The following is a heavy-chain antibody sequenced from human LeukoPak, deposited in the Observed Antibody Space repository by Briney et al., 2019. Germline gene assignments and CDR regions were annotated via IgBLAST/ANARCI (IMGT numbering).Heavy chain of an antibody. CDR1: GYTFTSYF. V-gene: IGHV1-2*02. J-gene: IGHJ5*02. Sequence: ASVKVSCKASGYTFTSYFMHWVRQAPGQGLEWMGIFNPSGGSTNYAQKFQGRVTMTRDTSISSAYIELSRLRSDDTAVYYCARDIAAAGTIFTSARYNWFDPWGQGTLVTVSS. CDR3: ARDIAAAGTIFTSARYNWFDP. D-gene: IGHD6-13*01. CDR2: FNPSGGST.